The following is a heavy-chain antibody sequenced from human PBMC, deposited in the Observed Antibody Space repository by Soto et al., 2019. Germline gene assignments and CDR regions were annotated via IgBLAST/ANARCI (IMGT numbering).Heavy chain of an antibody. Sequence: GGSLRLSCAASGFTFSSYSMNWVRQAPGKGLEWVSYISSSSSTIYYADSVKGRFTISRDNAKNSLYLQMNSLRAEDTAVYYCARDYDFWSGYAYYYYYMDVWGKGTTVTVSS. D-gene: IGHD3-3*01. CDR1: GFTFSSYS. CDR2: ISSSSSTI. J-gene: IGHJ6*03. CDR3: ARDYDFWSGYAYYYYYMDV. V-gene: IGHV3-48*01.